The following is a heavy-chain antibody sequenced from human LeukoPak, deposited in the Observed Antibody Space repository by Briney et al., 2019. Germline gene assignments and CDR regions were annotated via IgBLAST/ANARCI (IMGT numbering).Heavy chain of an antibody. Sequence: SETLSLTCTVSGGSISSGDYYWSWIRQPPGKGLEWIGYIYYSGSTYYNPSLKSRVTISVDTSKNQFSLKLSSVTAADTAVYYCARGAYCSGGSCYYFDYWGQGTLVTVSS. J-gene: IGHJ4*02. V-gene: IGHV4-30-4*01. CDR3: ARGAYCSGGSCYYFDY. CDR1: GGSISSGDYY. D-gene: IGHD2-15*01. CDR2: IYYSGST.